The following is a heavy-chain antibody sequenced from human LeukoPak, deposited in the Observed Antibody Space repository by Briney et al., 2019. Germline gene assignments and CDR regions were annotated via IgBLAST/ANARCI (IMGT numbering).Heavy chain of an antibody. D-gene: IGHD3-16*01. Sequence: ASVKVSCKASGYTFTSYDINWVRQATGQGLEWMGWMNPDSGNTGYAQKFQGRLTMTRNTSISTAYMELSSLRSEDTAVYHCARVITFGGIGYNWFDPWGQGTLVTVSS. CDR1: GYTFTSYD. J-gene: IGHJ5*02. CDR3: ARVITFGGIGYNWFDP. V-gene: IGHV1-8*01. CDR2: MNPDSGNT.